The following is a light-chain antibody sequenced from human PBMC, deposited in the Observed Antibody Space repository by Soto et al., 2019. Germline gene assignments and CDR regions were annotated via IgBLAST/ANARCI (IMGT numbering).Light chain of an antibody. Sequence: DIQMTQSPSSLSASVGDRVTITCRASQSISSYLNWYQQKPGKAPKLLIYASTLHSGVPPRFRGSGTGTDFTLTISGLQPEDFGTYYCQQFTSWTFGPGTLVDVK. J-gene: IGKJ1*01. CDR3: QQFTSWT. CDR1: QSISSY. V-gene: IGKV1-39*01. CDR2: AS.